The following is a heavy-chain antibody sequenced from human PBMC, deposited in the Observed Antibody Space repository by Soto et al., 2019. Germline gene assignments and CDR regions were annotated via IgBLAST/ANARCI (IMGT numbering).Heavy chain of an antibody. CDR1: GGSISGYY. CDR2: MYNTGST. J-gene: IGHJ6*02. V-gene: IGHV4-59*01. Sequence: QVQLLESGPGLVKPSETLSLTCTVSGGSISGYYWSWIRQPPGKGLEWIGYMYNTGSTVYNPSFKSRVTISVDTSKNQFSLKLNSVTAADTAVYYCARDLWGYCGTDCYPLDVWGQGTTVTVSS. D-gene: IGHD2-21*02. CDR3: ARDLWGYCGTDCYPLDV.